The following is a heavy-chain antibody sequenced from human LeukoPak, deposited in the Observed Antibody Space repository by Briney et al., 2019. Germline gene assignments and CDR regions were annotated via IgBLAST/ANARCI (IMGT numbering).Heavy chain of an antibody. Sequence: ASVKVSCKASGYTFTSYGISWVRQAPGQGLEWMGWISAYNGNTNYAQKLQGRVTITTDESTSTAYMELSSLRSEDTAVYYCASAPHKQGYYYYMDVWGKGTTVTVSS. V-gene: IGHV1-18*01. CDR3: ASAPHKQGYYYYMDV. CDR1: GYTFTSYG. D-gene: IGHD1/OR15-1a*01. CDR2: ISAYNGNT. J-gene: IGHJ6*03.